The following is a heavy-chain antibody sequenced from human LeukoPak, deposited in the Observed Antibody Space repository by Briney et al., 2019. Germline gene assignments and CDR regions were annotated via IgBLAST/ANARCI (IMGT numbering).Heavy chain of an antibody. CDR1: GGSISSSSYY. CDR3: ARGKRGYSSSWYDY. V-gene: IGHV4-39*01. D-gene: IGHD6-13*01. Sequence: SETLTLTCTVSGGSISSSSYYWGWIRQPPGKGLVWIGCIYYSGSTYYNPSLKSRVTISVDTSKNQFSLKLSSVTAADTAVYYCARGKRGYSSSWYDYWGQGTMVTVSS. J-gene: IGHJ4*02. CDR2: IYYSGST.